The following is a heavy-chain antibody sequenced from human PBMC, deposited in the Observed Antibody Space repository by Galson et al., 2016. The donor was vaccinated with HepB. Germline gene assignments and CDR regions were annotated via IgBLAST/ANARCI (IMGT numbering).Heavy chain of an antibody. CDR1: GYTFTSFG. V-gene: IGHV1-18*01. J-gene: IGHJ6*02. D-gene: IGHD3-10*01. CDR2: ISTYSGNIPYNSNT. CDR3: ARDRLWYLQYPWDFYGMDV. Sequence: SVKVSCKASGYTFTSFGISWVRQAPGQGLEWMGWISTYSGNIPYNSNTNYAQRLQGRVTMTTDTSTNTAYMELRSLRSDDTAVYFCARDRLWYLQYPWDFYGMDVWGQGTTVTVSS.